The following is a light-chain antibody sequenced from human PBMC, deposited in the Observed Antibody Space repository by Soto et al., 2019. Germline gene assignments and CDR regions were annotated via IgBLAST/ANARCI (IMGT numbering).Light chain of an antibody. CDR2: EVT. Sequence: QSALTQPASVSGSPGQSITISCTGTSSDIGSYDYVSWYQQHPGKAPNLIIYEVTDRPSGASNRFSGSKSGNTASLTISGLQAEDEADYYCSSFTSTSTRLFGSGTKLTVL. V-gene: IGLV2-14*01. CDR3: SSFTSTSTRL. CDR1: SSDIGSYDY. J-gene: IGLJ1*01.